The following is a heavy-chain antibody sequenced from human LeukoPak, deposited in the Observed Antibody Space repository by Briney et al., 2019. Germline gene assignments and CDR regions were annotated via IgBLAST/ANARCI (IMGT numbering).Heavy chain of an antibody. CDR1: GFTFSSYE. V-gene: IGHV3-48*03. Sequence: GGSLRLSCAASGFTFSSYEMNWVRQAPGKGLEWVSTISSRAASIYYADSVKGRFTISRDNAKNSLYLQMNSLRAEDTAIYYCARDERLLSFLKWGQGTLVTVSS. CDR3: ARDERLLSFLK. D-gene: IGHD3-3*01. J-gene: IGHJ4*02. CDR2: ISSRAASI.